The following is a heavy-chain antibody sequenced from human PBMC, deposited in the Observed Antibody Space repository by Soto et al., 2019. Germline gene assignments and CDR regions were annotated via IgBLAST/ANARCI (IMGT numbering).Heavy chain of an antibody. CDR2: IIPIFGAA. V-gene: IGHV1-69*01. CDR1: GGTFSNYA. D-gene: IGHD2-21*02. Sequence: QVQLVQSGAEVKKPGSSVKVSCKASGGTFSNYAISWVRQAPGQGLEWMGGIIPIFGAANYAQKFQGRVTITADESTSTAYMELSSLRSEDTAVYYCALVVGLFCGGDCSMHYCDYWGQGTLVTVSS. CDR3: ALVVGLFCGGDCSMHYCDY. J-gene: IGHJ4*02.